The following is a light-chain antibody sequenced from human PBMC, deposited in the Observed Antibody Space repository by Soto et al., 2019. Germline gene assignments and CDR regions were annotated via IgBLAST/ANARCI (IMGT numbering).Light chain of an antibody. CDR3: QVWRTSSDHPVL. CDR1: DIGTKS. Sequence: SYVLTQAPSVSVAPGQTASITCGGDDIGTKSVHWYQQKPGQAPVLVVYDDSDRPSGIPERISGSKSGNTASLTFSRVETGDEADYYCQVWRTSSDHPVLFGGGTKLTVL. CDR2: DDS. J-gene: IGLJ2*01. V-gene: IGLV3-21*02.